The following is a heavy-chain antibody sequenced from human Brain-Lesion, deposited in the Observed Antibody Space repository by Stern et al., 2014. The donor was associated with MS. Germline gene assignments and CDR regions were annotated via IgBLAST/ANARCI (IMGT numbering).Heavy chain of an antibody. CDR1: GYTLTELS. CDR3: ATLSPGAGGNYYRHFDY. J-gene: IGHJ4*02. CDR2: FDPEDGET. D-gene: IGHD1-26*01. Sequence: VQLVQSGAEVKKPGASVKVSCKGSGYTLTELSMHWVRQAPRKGLEWMGGFDPEDGETIYAQKFQGRVTMSEANSTDTALLERSSLRSEDTAVYYCATLSPGAGGNYYRHFDYWGQGTLVTVSS. V-gene: IGHV1-24*01.